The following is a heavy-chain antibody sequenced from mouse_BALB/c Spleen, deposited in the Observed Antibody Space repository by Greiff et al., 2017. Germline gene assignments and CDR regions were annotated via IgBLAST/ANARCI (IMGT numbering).Heavy chain of an antibody. V-gene: IGHV5-9-4*01. D-gene: IGHD2-3*01. CDR1: GFTFSSYA. J-gene: IGHJ2*01. CDR2: ISSGGSYT. Sequence: EVQLVESGGGLVKPGGSLKLSCAASGFTFSSYAMSWVRQSPEKRLEWVAEISSGGSYTYYPDTVTGRFTISRDNAKNTLYLEMSSLRSEDTAMYYCARADGYYFDYWGQGTTLTVSS. CDR3: ARADGYYFDY.